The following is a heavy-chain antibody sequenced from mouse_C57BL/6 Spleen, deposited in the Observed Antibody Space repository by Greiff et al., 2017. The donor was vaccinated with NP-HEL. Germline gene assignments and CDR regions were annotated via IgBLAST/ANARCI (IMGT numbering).Heavy chain of an antibody. J-gene: IGHJ1*03. V-gene: IGHV2-5*01. D-gene: IGHD2-4*01. CDR2: IWRGGST. CDR3: AKNPPMITWYFDV. Sequence: VMLVESGPGLVQPSQSLSITCTVSGFSLTSYGVHWVRQSPGKGLEWLGVIWRGGSTDYNAAFMSRLSITKDNSKSQVFFKMNSLQADDTAIYYCAKNPPMITWYFDVWGTGTTVTVSS. CDR1: GFSLTSYG.